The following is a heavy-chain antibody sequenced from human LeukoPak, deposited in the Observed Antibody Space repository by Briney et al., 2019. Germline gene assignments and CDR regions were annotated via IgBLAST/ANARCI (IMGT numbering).Heavy chain of an antibody. CDR1: GFTFSNYY. D-gene: IGHD6-13*01. Sequence: TGGSLRLSCEASGFTFSNYYMSWVRQAPGKGLEWVANIKQDGSEKYYVDSVKGRFTISRDNAKKSLYLQMNSLRAEDTAVYYCARDIVSAAADYFDYWGQGTLVTVSS. V-gene: IGHV3-7*01. CDR2: IKQDGSEK. CDR3: ARDIVSAAADYFDY. J-gene: IGHJ4*02.